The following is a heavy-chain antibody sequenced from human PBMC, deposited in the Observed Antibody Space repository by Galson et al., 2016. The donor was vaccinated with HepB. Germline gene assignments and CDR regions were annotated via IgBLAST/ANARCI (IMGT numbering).Heavy chain of an antibody. D-gene: IGHD1-26*01. J-gene: IGHJ5*02. CDR2: INWNDDK. CDR3: AYRDSSGEGRWFDP. Sequence: PALVKPTQTLTLTCTFSGFSRGSIAVGVGWIRQPPGKALEWLALINWNDDKRYNPSLRSRLTIAKDTSKNHVVLTMTNMDPEDTAPDYCAYRDSSGEGRWFDPWGPGILVTVSS. CDR1: GFSRGSIAVG. V-gene: IGHV2-5*01.